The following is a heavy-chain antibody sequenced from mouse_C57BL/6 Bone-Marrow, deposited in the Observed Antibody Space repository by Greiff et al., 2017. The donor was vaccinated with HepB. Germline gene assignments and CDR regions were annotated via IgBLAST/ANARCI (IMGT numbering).Heavy chain of an antibody. J-gene: IGHJ2*01. CDR1: GFSFNTYA. D-gene: IGHD1-1*01. CDR3: VSGYGYYFDY. CDR2: IRSKSNNYAT. V-gene: IGHV10-1*01. Sequence: EVMLVESGGGLVQPKGSLKLSCAASGFSFNTYAMNWVRQAPGKGLEWVARIRSKSNNYATYYADSVKDRFTISRDDSESMLYLQMNNLKTEDTAMYYCVSGYGYYFDYWGQGTTLTVSS.